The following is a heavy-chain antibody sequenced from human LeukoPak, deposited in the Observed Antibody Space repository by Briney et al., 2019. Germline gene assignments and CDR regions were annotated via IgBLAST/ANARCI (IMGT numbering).Heavy chain of an antibody. J-gene: IGHJ4*02. D-gene: IGHD2-2*02. CDR2: ISYDGSNK. Sequence: GGSLRLSYAASGFTFSSYAMHWVRQAPGKGLEWVAVISYDGSNKYYADSVKGRFTISRDNSKNTLYLQMNSLRAEDTAVYYCARDTYCSSTSCYNSGVLDYWGQGTLVTVSS. CDR1: GFTFSSYA. V-gene: IGHV3-30*01. CDR3: ARDTYCSSTSCYNSGVLDY.